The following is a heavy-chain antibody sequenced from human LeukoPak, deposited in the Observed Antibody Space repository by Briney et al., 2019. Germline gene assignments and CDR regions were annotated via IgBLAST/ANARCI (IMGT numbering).Heavy chain of an antibody. Sequence: PGGSLRLSCAASGFTFSSYSMNWVRHAPGKGLEWVSYISSSSSTIYYADSVKGRFTISRGNAKNSLYLQMNSLRAEDTAVYYCAREPRVGATSNWFDPWGQGTLVTVSS. CDR1: GFTFSSYS. CDR2: ISSSSSTI. D-gene: IGHD1-26*01. J-gene: IGHJ5*02. CDR3: AREPRVGATSNWFDP. V-gene: IGHV3-48*04.